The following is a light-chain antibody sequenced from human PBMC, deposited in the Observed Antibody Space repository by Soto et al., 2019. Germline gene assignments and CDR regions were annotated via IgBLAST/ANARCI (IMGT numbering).Light chain of an antibody. CDR3: QQGSSFPWT. J-gene: IGKJ1*01. Sequence: DIQMTQSPSSVSASVGDSVTITCRASQDIDSWLAWYRQKPGKAPNLLIYAASSLQSGVPSRFSGRGSGTDFTFTISSLQPEDFGIYYCQQGSSFPWTFGQGTKV. CDR2: AAS. V-gene: IGKV1-12*01. CDR1: QDIDSW.